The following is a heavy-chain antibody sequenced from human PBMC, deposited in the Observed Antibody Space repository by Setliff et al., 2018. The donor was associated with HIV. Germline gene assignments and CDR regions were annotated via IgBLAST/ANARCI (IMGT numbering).Heavy chain of an antibody. V-gene: IGHV4-4*09. CDR1: GGSFNGYY. CDR3: ARQPPPGDYADY. CDR2: RSTTGST. D-gene: IGHD4-17*01. J-gene: IGHJ4*02. Sequence: SETLSLTCAVYGGSFNGYYWSWIRQPPGKGLEWIGFRSTTGSTNYNPSLRSRVTISVDTSKNQFSLRLTSVTAADTAVYYRARQPPPGDYADYWGQGTLVTVSS.